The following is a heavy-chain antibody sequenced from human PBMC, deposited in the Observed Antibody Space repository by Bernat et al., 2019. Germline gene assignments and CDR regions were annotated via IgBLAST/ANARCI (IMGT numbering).Heavy chain of an antibody. CDR3: AKPIPGGRELGAFDT. D-gene: IGHD1-7*01. CDR1: GFTFNTYG. Sequence: QVQPVESGGGVVQPGGSLRLSCAASGFTFNTYGMQWVRQAPGKGLEWVAYIRYDGSNKYYADYVKGRFTISRDNSKNTLFLQMNSLTTDDTAVYYCAKPIPGGRELGAFDTWGQGTMVTVSS. J-gene: IGHJ3*02. V-gene: IGHV3-30*02. CDR2: IRYDGSNK.